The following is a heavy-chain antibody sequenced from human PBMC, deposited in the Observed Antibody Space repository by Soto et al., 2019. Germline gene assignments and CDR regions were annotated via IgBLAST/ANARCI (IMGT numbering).Heavy chain of an antibody. D-gene: IGHD2-21*02. Sequence: LRLSCVASGFSLSTYSINWVRQAPGKGLEWVSSFSTTSPYIYYADSVKGRFTISRDYAKNSLYLQMNSLRSDDTAVYYCARDLKVTPIYYFDYWGQGTLVTVSS. V-gene: IGHV3-21*04. CDR1: GFSLSTYS. J-gene: IGHJ4*02. CDR3: ARDLKVTPIYYFDY. CDR2: FSTTSPYI.